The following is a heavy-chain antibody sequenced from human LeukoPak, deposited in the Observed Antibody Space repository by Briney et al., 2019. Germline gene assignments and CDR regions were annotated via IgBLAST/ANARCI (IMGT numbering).Heavy chain of an antibody. Sequence: ASVKVSCKASGYTFTSYYMHWVRQAPGQGREWMGIINPSGGSTNYAQKFQGRVTITTDESTSTAYMELSSLRSEDTAVYYCAGGDYDYVWGSYRLDYWGQGTLVTVSS. D-gene: IGHD3-16*02. CDR3: AGGDYDYVWGSYRLDY. J-gene: IGHJ4*02. CDR2: INPSGGST. V-gene: IGHV1-46*01. CDR1: GYTFTSYY.